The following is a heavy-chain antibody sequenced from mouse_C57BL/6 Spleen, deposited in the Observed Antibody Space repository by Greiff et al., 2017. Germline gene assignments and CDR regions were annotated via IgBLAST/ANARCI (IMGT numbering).Heavy chain of an antibody. CDR2: ISSGSSTI. D-gene: IGHD4-1*01. V-gene: IGHV5-17*01. CDR3: ARAPRLTGTSGVFDY. Sequence: EVKLVESGGGLVKPGGSLKLSCAASGFTFSDYGMHWVRQAPEKGLEWVAYISSGSSTIYYADTVKGRFTISRDNAKNTLFLQMTSLRSEDTAMYYCARAPRLTGTSGVFDYWGQGTTLTVSS. CDR1: GFTFSDYG. J-gene: IGHJ2*01.